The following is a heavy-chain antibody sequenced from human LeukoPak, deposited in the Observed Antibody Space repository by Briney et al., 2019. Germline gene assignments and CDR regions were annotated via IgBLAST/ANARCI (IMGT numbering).Heavy chain of an antibody. D-gene: IGHD6-6*01. CDR1: GFTFSSYW. J-gene: IGHJ4*02. Sequence: GGSLRLSCAASGFTFSSYWMHWVRQGPGKGLVWVSRINSDGNNTSYADSVKGRFTISRDNAKNTAYLQMNSLRAEDTAVYYCATPEHLSVGEYSSPHGGQGTLVTVSS. CDR3: ATPEHLSVGEYSSPH. CDR2: INSDGNNT. V-gene: IGHV3-74*01.